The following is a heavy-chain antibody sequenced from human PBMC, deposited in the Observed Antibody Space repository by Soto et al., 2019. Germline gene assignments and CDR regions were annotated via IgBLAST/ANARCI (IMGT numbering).Heavy chain of an antibody. CDR2: INHSGST. CDR3: ARKYCSGGSCYGGDY. D-gene: IGHD2-15*01. V-gene: IGHV4-34*01. CDR1: GGSFSGYY. J-gene: IGHJ4*02. Sequence: PSETLSLTCAVYGGSFSGYYWSWIRQPPGKGLEWIGEINHSGSTNYNPSLKSRVTISVDTSKNQFSLKLSSVTAADTAVYYCARKYCSGGSCYGGDYWGQGTLVTVS.